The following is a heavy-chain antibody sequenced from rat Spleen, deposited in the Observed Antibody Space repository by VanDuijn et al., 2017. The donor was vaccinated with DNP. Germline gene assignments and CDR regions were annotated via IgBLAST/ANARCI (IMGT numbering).Heavy chain of an antibody. CDR3: ARWNIGTSTLDY. V-gene: IGHV3-3*01. CDR1: GYSITSSYR. D-gene: IGHD1-5*01. J-gene: IGHJ2*01. CDR2: INSAGST. Sequence: EVQLQESGPGLVKPSQSLSLTCSVTGYSITSSYRWNWIRKFPGNELEWMGYINSAGSTNYNPSLKSRISITRDTSKNQFFLQLSSVTTEDTATYYGARWNIGTSTLDYWGQGVMVTVSS.